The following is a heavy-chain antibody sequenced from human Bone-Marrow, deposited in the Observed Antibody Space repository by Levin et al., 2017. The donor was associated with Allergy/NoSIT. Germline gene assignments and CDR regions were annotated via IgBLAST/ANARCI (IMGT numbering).Heavy chain of an antibody. Sequence: SGPTLVKPTQTLTMTCTVSGFSLTTPGLGVGWIRQPPGQAPEWLAFIFWNDDKYSSPSLRSRLTITKDSSKNQVILTLANLDPGDTATYSCARSALLARRTDLDYWGQGTLVTVSS. V-gene: IGHV2-5*01. J-gene: IGHJ4*02. CDR3: ARSALLARRTDLDY. CDR1: GFSLTTPGLG. D-gene: IGHD3-3*01. CDR2: IFWNDDK.